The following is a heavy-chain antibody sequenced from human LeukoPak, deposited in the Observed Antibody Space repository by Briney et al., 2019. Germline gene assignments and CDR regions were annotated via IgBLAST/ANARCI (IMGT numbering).Heavy chain of an antibody. CDR2: ISSSSSTI. V-gene: IGHV3-48*01. CDR3: ARDLGGSYHHY. J-gene: IGHJ4*02. Sequence: PGGSLRLSCAASGFTYNYYSMNWVRQAPGKGLEWVSYISSSSSTIYYADSVKGRFTISRDNAKNSLYLQMNSLRAEDTAVYYCARDLGGSYHHYWGQGTLVTVSS. D-gene: IGHD1-26*01. CDR1: GFTYNYYS.